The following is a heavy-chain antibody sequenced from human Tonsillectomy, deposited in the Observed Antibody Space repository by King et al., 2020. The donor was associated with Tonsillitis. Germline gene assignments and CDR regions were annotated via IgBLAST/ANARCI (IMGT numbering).Heavy chain of an antibody. Sequence: VQLQESGPGLVRPSQTLSLICSVSCDSLTSGGYFLSWIRQHPDKGLEWLGSIYHSGPTYHTPSLRSRLFISVYTSKNQFSLRLTSVTAADTAVYYCARNRDYGDYVDFWGQGTLVAVSS. CDR1: CDSLTSGGYF. CDR2: IYHSGPT. J-gene: IGHJ4*02. CDR3: ARNRDYGDYVDF. D-gene: IGHD4-17*01. V-gene: IGHV4-31*03.